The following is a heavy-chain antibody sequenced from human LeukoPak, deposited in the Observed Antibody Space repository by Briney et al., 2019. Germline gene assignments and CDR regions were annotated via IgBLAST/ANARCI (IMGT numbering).Heavy chain of an antibody. J-gene: IGHJ4*02. CDR2: IKTKTDDGTT. V-gene: IGHV3-15*01. CDR3: STERFRYYDSSCPHLGYSDY. CDR1: GFTFRNAW. Sequence: GGSLRLSCAGSGFTFRNAWMSWVRQAPGKGLEWVGRIKTKTDDGTTDYVAPVKGRFTISRDDSKNTLYLQMNSLKTEDTAVYYCSTERFRYYDSSCPHLGYSDYWGQGTLVTVSS. D-gene: IGHD3-22*01.